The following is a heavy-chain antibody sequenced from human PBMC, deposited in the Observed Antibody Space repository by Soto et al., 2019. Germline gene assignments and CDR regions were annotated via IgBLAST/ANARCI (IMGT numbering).Heavy chain of an antibody. Sequence: SETLSLTCTVSGGSISSYYWSWIRQPPGKGLEWIGYIYYSGSTNYNPSLKSRVTISVDTSKNQFSLNLSSVTAADTAVYYGARHVVTAMGFWLDPWPEGALVTVS. D-gene: IGHD5-18*01. CDR2: IYYSGST. CDR1: GGSISSYY. V-gene: IGHV4-59*08. J-gene: IGHJ5*02. CDR3: ARHVVTAMGFWLDP.